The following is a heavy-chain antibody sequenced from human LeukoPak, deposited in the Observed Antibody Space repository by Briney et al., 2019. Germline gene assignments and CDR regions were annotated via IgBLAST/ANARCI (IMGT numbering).Heavy chain of an antibody. CDR1: GYTFTGYY. Sequence: ASVKLSCKASGYTFTGYYMHWVRQAPGQGLEWMGWINPNSGGTNYAQKFQGRVTMTRDTSISTAYMELSRLRSDDTAVYYCARDVGDCSSTSCYDWFDPWGQGTLVTVSS. CDR3: ARDVGDCSSTSCYDWFDP. V-gene: IGHV1-2*02. D-gene: IGHD2-2*01. J-gene: IGHJ5*02. CDR2: INPNSGGT.